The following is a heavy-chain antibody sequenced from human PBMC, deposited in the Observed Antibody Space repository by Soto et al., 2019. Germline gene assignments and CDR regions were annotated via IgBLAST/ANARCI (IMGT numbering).Heavy chain of an antibody. V-gene: IGHV4-59*01. D-gene: IGHD3-10*01. CDR1: GSSISSCD. Sequence: SETLSLTCTVSGSSISSCDWSFIRQPPGHGLECIGYIYSSGTTNHSPSLKSRVTISVDTSKNQFSLKLRSVTAADTAVYYCARGKGYYGSGSYYLGNWFDPWGQGTLVTVS. CDR2: IYSSGTT. CDR3: ARGKGYYGSGSYYLGNWFDP. J-gene: IGHJ5*02.